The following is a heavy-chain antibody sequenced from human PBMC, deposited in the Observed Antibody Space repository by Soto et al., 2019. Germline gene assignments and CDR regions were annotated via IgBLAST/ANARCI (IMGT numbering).Heavy chain of an antibody. CDR1: VGSFSGYY. J-gene: IGHJ6*02. CDR2: INHSGST. D-gene: IGHD6-13*01. V-gene: IGHV4-34*01. Sequence: PSETLSLTCAVYVGSFSGYYWSWIRQPPGKGLDWIGEINHSGSTNYNPSLKSRVTISVDTSKNQFSLKLSSVTAADTAVYYCARGYYSSSWRGKYYYYYGMDVWGQGTTVTVSS. CDR3: ARGYYSSSWRGKYYYYYGMDV.